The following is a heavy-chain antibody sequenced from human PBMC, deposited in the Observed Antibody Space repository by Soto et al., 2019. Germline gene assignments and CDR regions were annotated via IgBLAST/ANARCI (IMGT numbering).Heavy chain of an antibody. CDR2: ISAYNGNT. J-gene: IGHJ3*02. CDR1: GGTFSSYA. Sequence: ASVKVSCKASGGTFSSYAISWVRQAPGQGLEWMGWISAYNGNTKYAQKLQGRVTMTTDTSTSTAYMELSSLRSEDTAVYYCARYVNWGHAFDIWGQGTMVTVSS. CDR3: ARYVNWGHAFDI. V-gene: IGHV1-18*01. D-gene: IGHD7-27*01.